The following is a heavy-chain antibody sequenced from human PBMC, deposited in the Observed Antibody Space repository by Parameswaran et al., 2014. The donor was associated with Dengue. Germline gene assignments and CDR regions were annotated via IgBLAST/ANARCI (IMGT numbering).Heavy chain of an antibody. V-gene: IGHV1-2*02. CDR2: INPKSGGT. J-gene: IGHJ4*02. Sequence: WVRQAPGQGLEWMGWINPKSGGTDYPQKFQGRVTMTRDTSISTAYMELSGLRSDDTAVYYCARDQFYDSSGYYSLIDYWGQGTVVTVSS. CDR3: ARDQFYDSSGYYSLIDY. D-gene: IGHD3-22*01.